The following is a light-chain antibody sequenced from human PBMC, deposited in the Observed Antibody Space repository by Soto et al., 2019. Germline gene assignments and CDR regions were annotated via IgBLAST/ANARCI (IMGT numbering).Light chain of an antibody. J-gene: IGKJ1*01. CDR2: GAS. V-gene: IGKV3-15*01. Sequence: EIVLTQSPGTLSLSRGERARLSCRASQSVSSSYLAWYQQKPGQAPRLLIYGASTRATGIPARFSGSGSGTEFTLTISSLQSEDFGLYYCHQYNNFWTFGQGTKVDI. CDR3: HQYNNFWT. CDR1: QSVSSSY.